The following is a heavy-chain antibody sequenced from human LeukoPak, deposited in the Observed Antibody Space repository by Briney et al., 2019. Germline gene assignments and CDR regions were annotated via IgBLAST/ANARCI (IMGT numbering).Heavy chain of an antibody. V-gene: IGHV1-2*02. D-gene: IGHD3-22*01. J-gene: IGHJ4*02. Sequence: ASVKVSFKASGYTFTGYYMHWVRRAPGQGLERMGWINPNSGGTNSAQKFQGRVTMTRDTSISTAHMELSRLRSDDTAVYYCARGGYYDSSAYRVLDYWGQGTLVTVSS. CDR1: GYTFTGYY. CDR3: ARGGYYDSSAYRVLDY. CDR2: INPNSGGT.